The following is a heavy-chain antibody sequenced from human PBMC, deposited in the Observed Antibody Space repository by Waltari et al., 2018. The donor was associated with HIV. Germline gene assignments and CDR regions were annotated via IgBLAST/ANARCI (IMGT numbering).Heavy chain of an antibody. V-gene: IGHV3-30*04. CDR1: GFTINSYA. D-gene: IGHD6-25*01. CDR3: ARVRVRAAGMDV. Sequence: QVQLVESGGGVVQPGGSLRLSCAASGFTINSYAMHWVRQAPGRDLEWVAVISYDGNNQYYADSVKGRFTISRDTPKNTLYLQMNSLRVEDTAVFYCARVRVRAAGMDVWGQGTTVTVSS. J-gene: IGHJ6*02. CDR2: ISYDGNNQ.